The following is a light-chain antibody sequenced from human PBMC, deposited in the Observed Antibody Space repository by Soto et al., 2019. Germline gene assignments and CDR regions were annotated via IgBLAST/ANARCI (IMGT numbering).Light chain of an antibody. V-gene: IGKV4-1*01. CDR1: QSVLLTSNNKNY. Sequence: DIVMTQSPDSLAVSLGERATINCKSSQSVLLTSNNKNYLAWYQQKPGQPPKVLISWASTRESGVPDRFSGSGSGTDSALTITGLQAEDVAVYYCQQYYTTLTFGGGTKVEIK. J-gene: IGKJ4*02. CDR2: WAS. CDR3: QQYYTTLT.